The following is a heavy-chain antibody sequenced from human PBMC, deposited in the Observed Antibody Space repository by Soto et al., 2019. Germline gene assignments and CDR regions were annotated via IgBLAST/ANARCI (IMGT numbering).Heavy chain of an antibody. CDR3: ASVTTPYYYYGMDV. CDR1: GGSISSYY. CDR2: IYTSGST. V-gene: IGHV4-4*07. D-gene: IGHD4-17*01. Sequence: SETLSLTCTVSGGSISSYYWSWIRQPAGKGLEWIGRIYTSGSTNYNPSLKSRVTMSVDTSKNQFSLKLSSVTAADTAVYYRASVTTPYYYYGMDVWGQGTTVTVSS. J-gene: IGHJ6*02.